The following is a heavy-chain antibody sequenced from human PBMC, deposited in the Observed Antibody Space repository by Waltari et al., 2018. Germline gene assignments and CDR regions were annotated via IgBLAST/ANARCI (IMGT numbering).Heavy chain of an antibody. V-gene: IGHV3-30*02. Sequence: QVQLVESGGGVVQPGGSLRLSCAASGFTFSSYGMNWVRQAPGKGLEWVAFIRYDGSNKYYADSVKGRFTISRDNSKNTLYLQMNSLRAEDTAVYYCAKEVRSSSWADYWGQGTLVTVSS. D-gene: IGHD6-13*01. CDR3: AKEVRSSSWADY. CDR2: IRYDGSNK. J-gene: IGHJ4*02. CDR1: GFTFSSYG.